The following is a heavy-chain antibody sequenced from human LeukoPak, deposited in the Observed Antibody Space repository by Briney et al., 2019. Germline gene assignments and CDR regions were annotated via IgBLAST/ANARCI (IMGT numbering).Heavy chain of an antibody. CDR1: GGSFSGYY. CDR2: INHSGST. CDR3: AILHIQLLYGYWFDP. J-gene: IGHJ5*02. V-gene: IGHV4-34*01. D-gene: IGHD2-2*02. Sequence: SETLSLTCAVYGGSFSGYYWSWIRQPPGKGLEWIGEINHSGSTNYNPSLKSRVTISLDTSKNQFSLKLSSVTAADTAVYYCAILHIQLLYGYWFDPWGQGTLVTVSS.